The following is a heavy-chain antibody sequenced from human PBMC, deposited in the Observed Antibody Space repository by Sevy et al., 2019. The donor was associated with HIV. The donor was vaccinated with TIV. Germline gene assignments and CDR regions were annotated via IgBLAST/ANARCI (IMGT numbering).Heavy chain of an antibody. CDR2: ISWDCGST. D-gene: IGHD4-17*01. J-gene: IGHJ4*02. Sequence: GGSLRLSCAASGFTFDDYTMHWVRQPPGKGLEWVSLISWDCGSTYYADSVKGRFTISRDNSKNSLFLQMNSLRSEDTAFYYCAKLGGNYGDYDDYWGRGTLVTVSS. CDR3: AKLGGNYGDYDDY. CDR1: GFTFDDYT. V-gene: IGHV3-43*01.